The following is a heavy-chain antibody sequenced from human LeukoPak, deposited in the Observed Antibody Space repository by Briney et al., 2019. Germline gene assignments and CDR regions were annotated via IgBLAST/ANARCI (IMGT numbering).Heavy chain of an antibody. CDR3: ARASEYQLLYLPFDY. CDR1: GYSISSGYY. CDR2: IYHSGGT. D-gene: IGHD2-2*02. J-gene: IGHJ4*02. V-gene: IGHV4-38-2*02. Sequence: SETLSLTCTVSGYSISSGYYWGWIRQPPGKGLEGIGSIYHSGGTYYNPSLKSRVTISVETSKNQFSLKLSSVTAADTAVYYCARASEYQLLYLPFDYWGQGTLVTVSS.